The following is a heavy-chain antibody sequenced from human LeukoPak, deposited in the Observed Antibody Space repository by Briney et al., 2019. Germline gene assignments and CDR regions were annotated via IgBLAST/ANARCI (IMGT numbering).Heavy chain of an antibody. Sequence: KTSETLSLTCPVSGGSISNYYYWTWILQPPGKGLEWIGYVYYTGSTNFNPSLKSRVTMSLDTSRHQFSLKLSSVTAADTAVYYCARYVVYGSGKYYDYWGQGTLVTVSS. J-gene: IGHJ4*02. CDR2: VYYTGST. D-gene: IGHD3-10*01. CDR1: GGSISNYY. V-gene: IGHV4-59*08. CDR3: ARYVVYGSGKYYDY.